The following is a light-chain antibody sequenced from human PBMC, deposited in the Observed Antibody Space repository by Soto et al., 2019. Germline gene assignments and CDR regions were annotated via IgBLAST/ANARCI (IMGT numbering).Light chain of an antibody. J-gene: IGLJ1*01. CDR2: DVN. CDR3: TSYTTSSLYV. V-gene: IGLV2-14*01. CDR1: SSDVGAYNY. Sequence: QSVLTQPASVSGSPGQSLTISCTGTSSDVGAYNYVSWYQQHPCKAPKLIIYDVNNRPSGVSNRLSGAKSGNTASLTISGLQAEDEADYYCTSYTTSSLYVFGTGTKVTVL.